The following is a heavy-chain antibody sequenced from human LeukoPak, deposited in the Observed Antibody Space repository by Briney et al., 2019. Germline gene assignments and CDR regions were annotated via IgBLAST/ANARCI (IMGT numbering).Heavy chain of an antibody. CDR2: ISGGGDT. CDR3: AGRGSGYYYGMSV. V-gene: IGHV3-66*01. Sequence: PGGSLRLSCAPSGFTVSSTYMSWVRQAPGKGLEWVSIISGGGDTFYAGSVKGRFTISRDTSKNTLYLQMNSLRAEDTAVYYCAGRGSGYYYGMSVWGQGTTVTVSS. D-gene: IGHD3-10*01. CDR1: GFTVSSTY. J-gene: IGHJ6*02.